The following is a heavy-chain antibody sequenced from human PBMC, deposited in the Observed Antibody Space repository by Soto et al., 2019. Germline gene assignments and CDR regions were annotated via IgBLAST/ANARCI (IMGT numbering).Heavy chain of an antibody. CDR2: IIPIFGTA. CDR3: ARRYCSGGSCYTLGDSNYGMDV. Sequence: QVQLVQSGAEVKKPGSSVKVSCKASGGTFSSYGISWVRQTPGQGLEWMGGIIPIFGTANYAQKFQGRVTIAADKATSTAYRELSSLRSEDTAVYYCARRYCSGGSCYTLGDSNYGMDVWGQGTTVTVSS. D-gene: IGHD2-15*01. J-gene: IGHJ6*02. CDR1: GGTFSSYG. V-gene: IGHV1-69*06.